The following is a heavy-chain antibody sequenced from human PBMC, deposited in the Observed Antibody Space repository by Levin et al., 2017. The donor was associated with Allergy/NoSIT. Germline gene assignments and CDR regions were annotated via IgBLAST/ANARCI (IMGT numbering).Heavy chain of an antibody. CDR3: ARPSQRGEYSSGWKSELLGY. CDR2: ISGSGGST. Sequence: GGSLRLSCAASGFTFSSYAMSWVRQAPGKGLEWVSAISGSGGSTYYADSVKGRFTIPRANSKNTLYLQMNSLRAEDTAVYYWARPSQRGEYSSGWKSELLGYWGQGTLVTVSS. D-gene: IGHD6-25*01. CDR1: GFTFSSYA. J-gene: IGHJ4*02. V-gene: IGHV3-23*01.